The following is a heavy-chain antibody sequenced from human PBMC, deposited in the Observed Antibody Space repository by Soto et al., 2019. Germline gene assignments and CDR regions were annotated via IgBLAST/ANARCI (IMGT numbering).Heavy chain of an antibody. CDR3: ATRTDYYYGSGSLGGMDV. D-gene: IGHD3-10*01. CDR1: GGSISSGVYY. CDR2: IYYSGST. J-gene: IGHJ6*02. Sequence: QVQLQESGPGLVKPSQTLSLTCTVSGGSISSGVYYWSWIRQHPGKGLEWIGYIYYSGSTHYNPSLKSRVTISADTSKNQFSLKLSSVTAADTAVYYCATRTDYYYGSGSLGGMDVWGQGTTVTVSS. V-gene: IGHV4-31*03.